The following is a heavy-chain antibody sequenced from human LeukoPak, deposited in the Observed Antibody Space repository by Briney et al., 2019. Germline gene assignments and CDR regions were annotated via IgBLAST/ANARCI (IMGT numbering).Heavy chain of an antibody. V-gene: IGHV3-7*01. CDR3: ARFGYSGWNLEY. CDR1: GFSFRDFW. Sequence: GGSLRLSCAASGFSFRDFWMTWVRQAPGKGLEWVANINQGGSVKYYVDSVKGRFTISRDDAKSSLYVQMNSLRDEDTAVYYCARFGYSGWNLEYWGQGTLVAVSS. D-gene: IGHD5-12*01. CDR2: INQGGSVK. J-gene: IGHJ4*02.